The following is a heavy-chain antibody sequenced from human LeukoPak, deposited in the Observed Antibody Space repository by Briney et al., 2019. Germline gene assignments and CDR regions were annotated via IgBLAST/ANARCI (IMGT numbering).Heavy chain of an antibody. CDR2: ISGSGGST. CDR3: AKEGTYYVWGSYRYYFDY. Sequence: GGSLRLSCAASGFTFSSYAMSWVRQAPGKGLEWVSAISGSGGSTYYADSVKGRFTISRDNSKNTLYLQMNSLRAEDTAVYYCAKEGTYYVWGSYRYYFDYWGQGTLVTVSS. D-gene: IGHD3-16*02. CDR1: GFTFSSYA. J-gene: IGHJ4*02. V-gene: IGHV3-23*01.